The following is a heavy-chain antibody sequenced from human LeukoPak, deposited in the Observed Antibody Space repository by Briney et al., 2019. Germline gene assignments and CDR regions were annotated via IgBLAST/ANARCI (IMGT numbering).Heavy chain of an antibody. CDR1: GFTFSSYA. J-gene: IGHJ1*01. D-gene: IGHD2-2*01. CDR3: AKAPLRCSSTSCYSEFQH. CDR2: ISGSGGST. Sequence: GRSLRLSCAASGFTFSSYAMSWVRQAPGKGLEWVSAISGSGGSTYYADSVKGRFTISRDNSKNTLYLQMNSLRAEDTAVYYCAKAPLRCSSTSCYSEFQHWGQGTRVTVSS. V-gene: IGHV3-23*01.